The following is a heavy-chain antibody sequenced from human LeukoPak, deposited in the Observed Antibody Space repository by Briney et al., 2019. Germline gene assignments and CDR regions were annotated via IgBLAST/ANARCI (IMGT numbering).Heavy chain of an antibody. CDR2: INPSGGST. D-gene: IGHD5-18*01. CDR1: GYTFTSYY. Sequence: ASVKVSCKASGYTFTSYYMHWVRQAPGQGLEWMGIINPSGGSTSYAQKFQGRVTMTRDTSTSTVYMELSSLRSEDTAVYYCARLTGGYSYGGYYFDYWGQGTLVTVSS. V-gene: IGHV1-46*01. CDR3: ARLTGGYSYGGYYFDY. J-gene: IGHJ4*02.